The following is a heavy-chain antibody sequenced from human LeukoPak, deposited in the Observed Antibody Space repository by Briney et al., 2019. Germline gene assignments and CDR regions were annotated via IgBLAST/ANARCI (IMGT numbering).Heavy chain of an antibody. CDR2: IYYSGST. J-gene: IGHJ4*02. Sequence: SETLSLTCTVSGGSISSYYWSWIRQPPGKGLEWIGYIYYSGSTNYNPSLKSRVTISVDTSKNQFSLKLSSVTAADTAVYYCARTYYDFWSGYYIDYWGQGTLVTVS. CDR3: ARTYYDFWSGYYIDY. D-gene: IGHD3-3*01. V-gene: IGHV4-59*08. CDR1: GGSISSYY.